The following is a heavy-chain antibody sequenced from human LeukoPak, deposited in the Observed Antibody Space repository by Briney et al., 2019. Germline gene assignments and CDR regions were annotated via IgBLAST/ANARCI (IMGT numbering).Heavy chain of an antibody. D-gene: IGHD5-12*01. V-gene: IGHV3-21*01. J-gene: IGHJ4*02. CDR1: GFTFSSYS. CDR3: ARDHSSVATTFDY. CDR2: ISSSSSYI. Sequence: PGGSLRLSCAASGFTFSSYSMNWVRQAPGKGLELVSSISSSSSYIYYADSVKGRFTISRDNAKISLYLQMNSLRAEDTAVYYCARDHSSVATTFDYWGQGTLVTVSS.